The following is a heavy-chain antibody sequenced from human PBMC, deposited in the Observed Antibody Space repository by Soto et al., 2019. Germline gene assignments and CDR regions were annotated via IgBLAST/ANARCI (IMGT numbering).Heavy chain of an antibody. V-gene: IGHV4-61*01. J-gene: IGHJ4*02. Sequence: SETLSLTCTVSGGSVSSASHYWSWIRQPPGKGLEWIGYIYYSGSTNYNPSLKSRVTISVDTSKNQFSLKLSSVTAADTAVYYCARDPGDYFDTNYFDYWGQGTLVTVSS. CDR2: IYYSGST. CDR3: ARDPGDYFDTNYFDY. CDR1: GGSVSSASHY. D-gene: IGHD3-22*01.